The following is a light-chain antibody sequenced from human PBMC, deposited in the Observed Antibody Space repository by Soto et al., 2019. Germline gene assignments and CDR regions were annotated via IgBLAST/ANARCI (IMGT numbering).Light chain of an antibody. CDR3: TSYTRSDIGV. Sequence: QSALTQPASVSGSPGQSITISCTGTSSDVGGYDFVSWYQQRPGKAPKLIIYDVSNRPSGVSNHFSGSKSGNTASLTISGLQAEDEADYYCTSYTRSDIGVFGGGTKVTVL. V-gene: IGLV2-14*01. CDR2: DVS. CDR1: SSDVGGYDF. J-gene: IGLJ3*02.